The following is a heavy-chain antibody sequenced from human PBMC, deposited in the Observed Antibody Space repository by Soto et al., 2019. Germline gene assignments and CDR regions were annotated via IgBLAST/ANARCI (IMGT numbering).Heavy chain of an antibody. J-gene: IGHJ4*02. V-gene: IGHV5-51*01. CDR1: GYIFTSYW. CDR2: IYPCNSYT. CDR3: ARQFGSGSLDY. D-gene: IGHD6-25*01. Sequence: RESLKISCKGSGYIFTSYWIALVRQKPVKGLEWMGVIYPCNSYTIYSPSFQGKVTMSADKSISTAYLQWRSLKASDTSLYYCARQFGSGSLDYLGQGTLVLVFS.